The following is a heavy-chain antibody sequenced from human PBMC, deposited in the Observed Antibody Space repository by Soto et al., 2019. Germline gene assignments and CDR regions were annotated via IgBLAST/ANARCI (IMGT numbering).Heavy chain of an antibody. V-gene: IGHV1-2*02. D-gene: IGHD3-10*01. CDR1: GYTLTNYY. Sequence: ASVKLSFKESGYTLTNYYMHWLRQAPGQGIEWMGIINPSGGSTNYAQKFQGRVTMTRDTSISTAYMELSRLRSDDTAVYYCARDRSGSGGSGSYQPDDYFDYWGQGTLVPVYS. J-gene: IGHJ4*02. CDR3: ARDRSGSGGSGSYQPDDYFDY. CDR2: INPSGGST.